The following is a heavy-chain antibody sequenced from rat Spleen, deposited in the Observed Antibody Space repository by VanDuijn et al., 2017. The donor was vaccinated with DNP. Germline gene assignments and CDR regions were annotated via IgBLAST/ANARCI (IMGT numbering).Heavy chain of an antibody. D-gene: IGHD1-10*01. CDR1: GFNFNGYW. Sequence: EVKLVKSGGGLVQPGRSLKLSCAASGFNFNGYWMGWVRQAPGKGLEWIGEINQDSTTINYTPSLKEKFTMSRDNAQNTLYLQMNKLGSEDTAIYYCSRATSTEDYFDFWGQGVMVTVSS. CDR2: INQDSTTI. CDR3: SRATSTEDYFDF. J-gene: IGHJ2*01. V-gene: IGHV4-2*01.